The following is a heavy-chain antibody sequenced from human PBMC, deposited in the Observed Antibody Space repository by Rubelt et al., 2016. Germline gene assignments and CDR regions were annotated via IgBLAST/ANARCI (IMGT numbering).Heavy chain of an antibody. CDR3: ARLSITIFGVVVYYYGMDV. D-gene: IGHD3-3*01. CDR2: IIPIFGTA. CDR1: GGTFSSYA. J-gene: IGHJ6*02. Sequence: QVQLVQSGAEVKKPGSSVKVSCKASGGTFSSYAISWVRQAPGQGLEWMGGIIPIFGTANYAQKFQRRVTITADESTSIAYMELSSLRSEDTAVYYCARLSITIFGVVVYYYGMDVWGQGTTVTVSS. V-gene: IGHV1-69*01.